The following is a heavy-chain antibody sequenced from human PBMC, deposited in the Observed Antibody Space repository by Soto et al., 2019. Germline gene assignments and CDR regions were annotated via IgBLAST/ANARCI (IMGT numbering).Heavy chain of an antibody. V-gene: IGHV1-69*06. Sequence: SVKVSCKASGGTFSSYAISWVRQAPGQGLEWMGGIIPIFGTANYAQKFQGRVTITADKSTSTAYMELSSLRSEDTAVYYCARVKRVTYYYDSSGYRGRAFDIWGQGTMVTVSS. J-gene: IGHJ3*02. CDR2: IIPIFGTA. CDR3: ARVKRVTYYYDSSGYRGRAFDI. D-gene: IGHD3-22*01. CDR1: GGTFSSYA.